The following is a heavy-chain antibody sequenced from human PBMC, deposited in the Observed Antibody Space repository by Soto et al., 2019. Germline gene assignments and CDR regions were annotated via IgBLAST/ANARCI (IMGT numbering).Heavy chain of an antibody. CDR3: ARGRYCLTGRCFPNWFDS. CDR1: GDSISSVDYF. D-gene: IGHD2-15*01. Sequence: SETLSLTCSVPGDSISSVDYFWAWIRQPPGQALEYIGYIYKSATTYYNPSFESRVAISLDTSKSQFSLNVTSVTAADTAVYFCARGRYCLTGRCFPNWFDSWGQGTLVTVSS. V-gene: IGHV4-30-4*01. J-gene: IGHJ5*01. CDR2: IYKSATT.